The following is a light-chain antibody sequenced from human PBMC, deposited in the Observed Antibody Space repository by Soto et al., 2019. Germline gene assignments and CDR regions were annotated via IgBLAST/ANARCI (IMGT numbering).Light chain of an antibody. CDR1: QDISSY. Sequence: DIQLTQSPSFLSASVGDRVTITCRASQDISSYLCWYQQKPGEAPKLLIYGASTLQSGVPSRFSGSGSGTEFTLTISSLQPEDFASYYCQQLNSYLFTFGQGTRLEIK. CDR3: QQLNSYLFT. V-gene: IGKV1-9*01. CDR2: GAS. J-gene: IGKJ5*01.